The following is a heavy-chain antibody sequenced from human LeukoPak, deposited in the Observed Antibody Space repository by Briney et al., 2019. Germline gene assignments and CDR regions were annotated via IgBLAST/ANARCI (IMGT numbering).Heavy chain of an antibody. CDR3: ARGPGGRSELGP. J-gene: IGHJ5*02. CDR1: GYTFTGYY. Sequence: RGESLKISCKGSGYTFTGYYMHWVRQAPGQGLEWMGWINPNSGGTNYAQKFQGWVTMTRDTSISTAYMELSRLRSDDTAVYYCARGPGGRSELGPWGQGTLVTVSS. CDR2: INPNSGGT. D-gene: IGHD1-14*01. V-gene: IGHV1-2*04.